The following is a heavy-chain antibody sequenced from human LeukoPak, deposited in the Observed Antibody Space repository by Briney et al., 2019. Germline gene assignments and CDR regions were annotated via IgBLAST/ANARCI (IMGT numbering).Heavy chain of an antibody. D-gene: IGHD3-3*01. Sequence: GGSLRLSCAASGFMFDKYDMTWVRQAPGKGLEWVSGISGSGNITYYAGSVKGRFTVSRDNSKNSLYLQMSSLRAEDSALYYCAKHMNTIFGVVHGVLQPDCMDVWGKGTTVTVSS. CDR2: ISGSGNIT. V-gene: IGHV3-23*01. J-gene: IGHJ6*03. CDR3: AKHMNTIFGVVHGVLQPDCMDV. CDR1: GFMFDKYD.